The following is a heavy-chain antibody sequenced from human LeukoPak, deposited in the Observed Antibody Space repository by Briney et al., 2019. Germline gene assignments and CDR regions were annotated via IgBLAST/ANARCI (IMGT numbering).Heavy chain of an antibody. CDR2: IYYSVST. J-gene: IGHJ4*02. CDR1: GGSISSYY. CDR3: ARVPTVTFFDH. Sequence: SETLSLTCTVSGGSISSYYWSWIRQPPGKGLEWIGYIYYSVSTYDNPSLKSRVTISVDTSKNQFSLKLSSVTAADTAVYYCARVPTVTFFDHWGQGTLVTVSS. D-gene: IGHD4-17*01. V-gene: IGHV4-59*12.